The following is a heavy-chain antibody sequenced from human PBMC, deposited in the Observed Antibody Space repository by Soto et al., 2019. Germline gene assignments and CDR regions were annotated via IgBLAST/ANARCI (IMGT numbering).Heavy chain of an antibody. CDR1: GYTFTGYY. Sequence: ASVKVSCKASGYTFTGYYMHWVRQAPGQGLEWMGWINPNSGGTNYAQKFQGWVTVTRDTSISTAYMELSRLRSDDTAVYYCARDEAAGTWVGGYWGQGTLVTVSS. CDR2: INPNSGGT. D-gene: IGHD6-13*01. V-gene: IGHV1-2*04. CDR3: ARDEAAGTWVGGY. J-gene: IGHJ4*02.